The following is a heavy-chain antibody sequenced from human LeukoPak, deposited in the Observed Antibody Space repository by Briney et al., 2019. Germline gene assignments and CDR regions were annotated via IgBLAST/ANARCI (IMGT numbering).Heavy chain of an antibody. J-gene: IGHJ6*03. V-gene: IGHV1-24*01. Sequence: ASVKVSCKVSGYTLTELSMHWVRQAPGKGLEWMGGFDPEDGETIYAQKFQGRVTMTEDTSTDTAYMELSSLRSEDTAVYYCAKNGQWPYYYYYYYMDVWGKGTTVTVSS. CDR1: GYTLTELS. D-gene: IGHD6-19*01. CDR2: FDPEDGET. CDR3: AKNGQWPYYYYYYYMDV.